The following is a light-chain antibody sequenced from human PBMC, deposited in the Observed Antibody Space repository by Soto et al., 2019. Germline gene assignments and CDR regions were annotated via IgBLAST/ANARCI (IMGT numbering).Light chain of an antibody. CDR2: EVT. J-gene: IGLJ2*01. CDR3: SSYTSTSTWV. V-gene: IGLV2-18*02. CDR1: SSDVGSYNR. Sequence: QSVLTQPPSVSGSPGQSVTISCTGTSSDVGSYNRVSWYQQPPGTAPKLMISEVTNRPSGVPDRFSGSKSGNTASLTISGLQAEDEADYYCSSYTSTSTWVFGGETKLTVL.